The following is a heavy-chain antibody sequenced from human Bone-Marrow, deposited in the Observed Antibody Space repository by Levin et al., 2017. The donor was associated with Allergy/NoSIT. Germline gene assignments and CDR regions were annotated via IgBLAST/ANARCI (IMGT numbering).Heavy chain of an antibody. CDR2: IYYSGST. D-gene: IGHD6-13*01. CDR1: GASISSSGNY. Sequence: SQTLSLTCTVSGASISSSGNYWSWIRQHPGKGLEWIGYIYYSGSTYYNPSLKSRVTISVDTSKNQFSLRLTSVTAADAAVYYCARGRLEYSSSSKGGWSDPWGQGILVTVSS. J-gene: IGHJ5*02. CDR3: ARGRLEYSSSSKGGWSDP. V-gene: IGHV4-31*03.